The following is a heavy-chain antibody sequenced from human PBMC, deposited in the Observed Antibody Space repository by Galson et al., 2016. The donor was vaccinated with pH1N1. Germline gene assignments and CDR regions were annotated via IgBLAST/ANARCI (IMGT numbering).Heavy chain of an antibody. CDR2: IYYSGST. J-gene: IGHJ4*02. V-gene: IGHV4-31*03. D-gene: IGHD6-19*01. Sequence: TLSLSCTVSGVSISSGGYYWSWIRQHPGKGLEWIGYIYYSGSTYYNPSLKSRVTISVDTSKNQFSLKLSSVTAEDTAVYYCASAAGDTRGWCWIDFWGQGTLVTVSS. CDR3: ASAAGDTRGWCWIDF. CDR1: GVSISSGGYY.